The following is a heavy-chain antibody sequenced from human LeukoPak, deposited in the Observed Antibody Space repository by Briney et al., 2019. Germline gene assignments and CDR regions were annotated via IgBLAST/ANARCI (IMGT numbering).Heavy chain of an antibody. CDR3: TRDSIYDFWSGYFYDY. D-gene: IGHD3-3*01. CDR2: IRSKAYGGTT. J-gene: IGHJ4*02. V-gene: IGHV3-49*04. Sequence: QPGRSLRLSCTAYGFTFGDYAMSWVRQAPGKGLEWVGFIRSKAYGGTTEYAASVKGRFTISRDDSKSIAYLQMNSLKTEDTAVYYCTRDSIYDFWSGYFYDYWGQGTLVTVSS. CDR1: GFTFGDYA.